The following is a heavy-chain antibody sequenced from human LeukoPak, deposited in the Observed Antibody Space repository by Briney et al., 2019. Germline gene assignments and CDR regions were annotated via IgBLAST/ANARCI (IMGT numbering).Heavy chain of an antibody. CDR1: GFNFKLSA. V-gene: IGHV3-23*01. D-gene: IGHD1-7*01. CDR2: ISGSGSRGSGIIGGNT. Sequence: GGSLRLSCAASGFNFKLSAMSWGRQAPGKGLEWVALISGSGSRGSGIIGGNTYYADSVKGRFTISRDDSQNTVYLQMNSLRAEDTAVYYCAKNYRITGTTSYFDYWGQGTLVTVSS. CDR3: AKNYRITGTTSYFDY. J-gene: IGHJ4*02.